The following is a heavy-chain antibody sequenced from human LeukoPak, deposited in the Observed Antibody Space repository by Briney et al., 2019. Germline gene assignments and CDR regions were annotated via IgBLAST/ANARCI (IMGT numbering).Heavy chain of an antibody. CDR2: ISSSANYI. J-gene: IGHJ4*02. V-gene: IGHV3-21*06. Sequence: PGGSLRLSCAASGFTFSSYTMNWVRQAPGKGLEWVSSISSSANYIHYADSVKGRFTISRDNAKNSVYLQMSSLRAEDTAVYYCARDTTSGRYGGFDYWGQGTLVTVSS. D-gene: IGHD6-19*01. CDR3: ARDTTSGRYGGFDY. CDR1: GFTFSSYT.